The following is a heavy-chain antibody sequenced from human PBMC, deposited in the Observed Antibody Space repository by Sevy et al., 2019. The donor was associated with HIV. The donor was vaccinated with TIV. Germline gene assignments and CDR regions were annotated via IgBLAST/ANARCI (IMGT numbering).Heavy chain of an antibody. CDR3: ATDPARYCSGGSCSSYYALDV. CDR2: FDPEDGET. CDR1: GYTLTKLS. J-gene: IGHJ6*02. D-gene: IGHD2-15*01. V-gene: IGHV1-24*01. Sequence: ASVKVSCKVSGYTLTKLSMHWVRQAPGKGLEWMGGFDPEDGETICAQKFQARFSMTKDRSTDTAYMELSSLRSEDTAVYYCATDPARYCSGGSCSSYYALDVWGQGTTVTVSS.